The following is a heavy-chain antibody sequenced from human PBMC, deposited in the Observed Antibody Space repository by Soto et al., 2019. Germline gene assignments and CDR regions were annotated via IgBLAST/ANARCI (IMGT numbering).Heavy chain of an antibody. CDR1: GYTFINYY. Sequence: QVQLVQSGAEVKKPGASVKVSCKASGYTFINYYIHWVRQAPGQGLEWMGVINPNGGSTVYAQKFQGRVTLTRDTSTSTVYVELCSLRSDDTAVYFCVRATAARQRDYSYHYYLHIWGKGTTVTVSS. CDR2: INPNGGST. V-gene: IGHV1-46*03. D-gene: IGHD6-6*01. J-gene: IGHJ6*03. CDR3: VRATAARQRDYSYHYYLHI.